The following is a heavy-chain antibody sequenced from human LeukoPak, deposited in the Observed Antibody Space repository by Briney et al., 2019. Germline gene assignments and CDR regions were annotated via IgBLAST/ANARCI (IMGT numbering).Heavy chain of an antibody. CDR3: GRHAYGDSSAAFDI. CDR2: VYRRGST. J-gene: IGHJ3*02. D-gene: IGHD4-17*01. V-gene: IGHV4-4*02. Sequence: PGGSLRLSCAASGFTFSNAWMNWVRQAPGKGLEWIGEVYRRGSTSYNPSLKSRVVISIDKSKNQYSLNLNSVTAADTAMYYCGRHAYGDSSAAFDIWGQGTMVIVSS. CDR1: GFTFSNAW.